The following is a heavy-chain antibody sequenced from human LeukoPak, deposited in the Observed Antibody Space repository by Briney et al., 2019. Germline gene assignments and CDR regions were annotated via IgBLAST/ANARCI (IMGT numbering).Heavy chain of an antibody. CDR2: INHNSGGT. J-gene: IGHJ4*02. V-gene: IGHV1-2*02. Sequence: GASVKVSCKASGYRFIGYYMHWVRQAPGQGREWMGWINHNSGGTNYAQKFQGRVTMTRDTSIKTAYMEVSRLRSDDTAVYYCARGVGMVVVTAPPFDYWGQGTLVTVSS. CDR1: GYRFIGYY. D-gene: IGHD2-21*02. CDR3: ARGVGMVVVTAPPFDY.